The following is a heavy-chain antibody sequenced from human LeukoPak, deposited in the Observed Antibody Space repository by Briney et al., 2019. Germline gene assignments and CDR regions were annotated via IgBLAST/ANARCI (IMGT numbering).Heavy chain of an antibody. D-gene: IGHD2-15*01. CDR3: ARERLACSGGSCHSTFDY. Sequence: PGGSLRLSCAASGFTFSSYGMHWVRQAPGKGLEGVAVIWYDGSNKYYADSVKGRFTISRDNSKNTLYLQMNSLRAEDTAVYYCARERLACSGGSCHSTFDYWGQGTLVTVSS. J-gene: IGHJ4*02. CDR2: IWYDGSNK. V-gene: IGHV3-33*01. CDR1: GFTFSSYG.